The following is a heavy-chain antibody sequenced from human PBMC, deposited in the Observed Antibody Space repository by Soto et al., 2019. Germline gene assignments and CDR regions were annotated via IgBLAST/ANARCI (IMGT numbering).Heavy chain of an antibody. CDR2: TYWDDDK. CDR3: AHRQRTVYFDY. CDR1: GFSLSTSGVG. J-gene: IGHJ4*02. V-gene: IGHV2-5*02. Sequence: QITLKESGPTLVKPTQTLTLTCTFSGFSLSTSGVGVGWIRQPPGKALEWLALTYWDDDKRYSPSLKSRLTYTMXTSKNQVVLTMTNMDPVDTATYYCAHRQRTVYFDYWGQGTLVTVSS. D-gene: IGHD4-17*01.